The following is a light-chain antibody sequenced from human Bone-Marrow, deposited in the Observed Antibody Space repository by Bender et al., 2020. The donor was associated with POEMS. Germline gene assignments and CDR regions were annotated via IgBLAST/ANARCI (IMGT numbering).Light chain of an antibody. CDR3: HSYNNNDEGVFGV. V-gene: IGLV2-14*03. Sequence: QSALTQPASVSASPGQSITISCAGTNSDIGGYDYVSWYQQHPGKAPKLIIYDVSHRPSGVSNRFSGSRSGNTASLTISGLKTEDEADYYCHSYNNNDEGVFGVFGGGTKLTVL. CDR1: NSDIGGYDY. CDR2: DVS. J-gene: IGLJ2*01.